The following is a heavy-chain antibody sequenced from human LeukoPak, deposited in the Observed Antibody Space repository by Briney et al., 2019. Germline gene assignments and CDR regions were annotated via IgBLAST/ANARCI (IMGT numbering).Heavy chain of an antibody. Sequence: GGSLRLSCAASGFXFSSYEINWVRQAPGKGLEWVSYISSSGSTIYYADSVKGRFTISRDNAKNSLYLQMNSLRAEDTAVYYCAGRGFYFDIWGQGTMVTVSS. CDR2: ISSSGSTI. CDR3: AGRGFYFDI. J-gene: IGHJ3*02. V-gene: IGHV3-48*03. D-gene: IGHD2/OR15-2a*01. CDR1: GFXFSSYE.